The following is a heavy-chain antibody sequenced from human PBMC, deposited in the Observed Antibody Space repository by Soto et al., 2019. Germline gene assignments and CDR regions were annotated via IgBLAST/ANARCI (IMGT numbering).Heavy chain of an antibody. Sequence: QVQLVQSGSEVKMPGSSVKVSCKTSVGTFSRHAINWVRQAPGQGLEWMGGIIPLFGTTNYAQKFKGRVTISADESSSTAYMELSSHTSEDAAVYYCARAAIHGSSCYFWFDPWGQGTLVTVSA. V-gene: IGHV1-69*01. J-gene: IGHJ5*02. D-gene: IGHD6-13*01. CDR1: VGTFSRHA. CDR2: IIPLFGTT. CDR3: ARAAIHGSSCYFWFDP.